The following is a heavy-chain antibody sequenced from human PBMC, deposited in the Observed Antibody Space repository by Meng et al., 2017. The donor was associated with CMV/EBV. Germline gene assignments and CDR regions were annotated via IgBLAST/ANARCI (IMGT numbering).Heavy chain of an antibody. CDR2: IYPNSGGT. V-gene: IGHV1-2*02. D-gene: IGHD1-1*01. CDR3: VRDHNWGPDY. Sequence: QRQPVQPGAEVKSPGASVKVSYQTSGYRFSDHYMHWVRQAPGQGLEWMGWIYPNSGGTHYAQKFQDRVTMTRDTSISTVYMELSRLTSDDTAVYYCVRDHNWGPDYWGQGTLVTVSS. J-gene: IGHJ4*02. CDR1: GYRFSDHY.